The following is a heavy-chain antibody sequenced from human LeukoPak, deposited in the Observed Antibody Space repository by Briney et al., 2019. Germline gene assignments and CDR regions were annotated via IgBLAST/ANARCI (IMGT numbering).Heavy chain of an antibody. Sequence: GESLKISCKGSGYSFTSYWIGWVRQMPGKGLEWMGIIYPGDSDTRYSPSFQGQVTISADKSISTAYLQWSSLKASDTAMYYCARRSFYDYYYYGMDVWGQGTTVTVSS. CDR1: GYSFTSYW. CDR3: ARRSFYDYYYYGMDV. V-gene: IGHV5-51*01. D-gene: IGHD5/OR15-5a*01. J-gene: IGHJ6*02. CDR2: IYPGDSDT.